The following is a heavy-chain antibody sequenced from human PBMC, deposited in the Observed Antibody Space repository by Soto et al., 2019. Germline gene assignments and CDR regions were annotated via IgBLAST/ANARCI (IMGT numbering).Heavy chain of an antibody. CDR3: AGPYYDSSGDAFDY. Sequence: PGESLKISCKASGYSFSSYWIGWVRQMPGKGLEWMGIIYPGDSDTKYSPSLQGQVTISADKSISTAYLQWSSLKASDTAMYYCAGPYYDSSGDAFDYWGQGTLVTVSS. CDR2: IYPGDSDT. CDR1: GYSFSSYW. D-gene: IGHD3-22*01. V-gene: IGHV5-51*01. J-gene: IGHJ4*02.